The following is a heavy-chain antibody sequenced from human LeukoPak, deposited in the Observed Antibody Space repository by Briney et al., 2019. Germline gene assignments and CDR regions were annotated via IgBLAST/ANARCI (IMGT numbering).Heavy chain of an antibody. CDR2: LSSSSITI. Sequence: GGSLRLSCAASGFTFSDDAMSCGRQAPGKGLEWLSYLSSSSITIYYADSVQGRFTISRDNAENSLHLQMNSLRAEDTAVYYCARYGSRRAFDIWGQGTMVTVSS. J-gene: IGHJ3*02. CDR1: GFTFSDDA. D-gene: IGHD3-10*01. V-gene: IGHV3-48*01. CDR3: ARYGSRRAFDI.